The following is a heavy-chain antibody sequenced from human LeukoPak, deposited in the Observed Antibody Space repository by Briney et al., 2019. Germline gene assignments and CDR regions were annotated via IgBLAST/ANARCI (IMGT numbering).Heavy chain of an antibody. D-gene: IGHD3-22*01. J-gene: IGHJ5*02. CDR1: GYTFTSYA. V-gene: IGHV1-3*01. CDR3: ARDLGSSGMDWFDP. Sequence: ASVKVSCKASGYTFTSYAMHWVRQAPGQRLEWMGWINAGNGNTKYSQKFQGRVTITRDTSASTAYMELSSLRSEDTAVYYCARDLGSSGMDWFDPWGQGTLVTVSS. CDR2: INAGNGNT.